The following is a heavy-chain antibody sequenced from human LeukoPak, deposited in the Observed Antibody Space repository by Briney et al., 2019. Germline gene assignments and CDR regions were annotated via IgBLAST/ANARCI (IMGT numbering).Heavy chain of an antibody. CDR1: GFTFDDYG. CDR2: INWNGGST. J-gene: IGHJ5*02. V-gene: IGHV3-20*04. CDR3: ARGDSSGWYYWFDP. Sequence: GGSLRLSCAVSGFTFDDYGMSWVRQAPGEGLEWVSGINWNGGSTGYADSVKGRFTISRDNAKNSLHLQMNSLRAEDTALYYCARGDSSGWYYWFDPWGQGTLVTVSS. D-gene: IGHD6-19*01.